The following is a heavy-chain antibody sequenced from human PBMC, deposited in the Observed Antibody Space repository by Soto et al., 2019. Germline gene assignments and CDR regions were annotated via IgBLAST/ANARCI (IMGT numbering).Heavy chain of an antibody. CDR2: ISGRGGST. J-gene: IGHJ4*02. D-gene: IGHD4-17*01. V-gene: IGHV3-23*01. CDR1: GFTFSSYA. Sequence: EVQLLGSGGGLLQPGGSLRLSCAASGFTFSSYAMSWVRQAPGKGLEWVSAISGRGGSTYYADSVKGRFTISRDNSKNTRYLQMNSLRAEDTAVYYCAKVTTVVHYKSGFDYWGQGTLVTVSS. CDR3: AKVTTVVHYKSGFDY.